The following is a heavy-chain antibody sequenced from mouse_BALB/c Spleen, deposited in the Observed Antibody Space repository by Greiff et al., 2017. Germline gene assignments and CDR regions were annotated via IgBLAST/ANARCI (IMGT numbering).Heavy chain of an antibody. Sequence: VQVVESGAELMKPGASVKISCKATGYTFSSYWIEWVKQRPGHGLEWIGEILPGSGSTNYNEKFKGKATFTADTSSNTAYMQLSSLTSEDSAVYYCARGELQGYAMDYWGQGTSVTVSS. CDR1: GYTFSSYW. J-gene: IGHJ4*01. D-gene: IGHD2-1*01. CDR3: ARGELQGYAMDY. CDR2: ILPGSGST. V-gene: IGHV1-9*01.